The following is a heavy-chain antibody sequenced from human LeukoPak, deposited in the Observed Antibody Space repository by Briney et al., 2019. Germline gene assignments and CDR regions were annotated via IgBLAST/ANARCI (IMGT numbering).Heavy chain of an antibody. CDR3: ASPTTYCGGDCCFDY. D-gene: IGHD2-21*02. V-gene: IGHV1-69*05. CDR1: GGTFSSYA. CDR2: IIPIFGTA. J-gene: IGHJ4*02. Sequence: SVKVSCKASGGTFSSYAISWVRQAPGQGLEWMGGIIPIFGTANYAQKFQGRVTITTDESTSTAYMELSSLRSEDTAVYYCASPTTYCGGDCCFDYWGQGTLVTVSS.